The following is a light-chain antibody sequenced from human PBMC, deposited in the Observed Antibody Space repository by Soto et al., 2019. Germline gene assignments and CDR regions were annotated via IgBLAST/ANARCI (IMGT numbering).Light chain of an antibody. V-gene: IGLV2-14*01. CDR3: FSYTDNATPV. CDR2: DVF. J-gene: IGLJ2*01. Sequence: QSALTQPASVSGSLGPSVTISCTGSNSDGGGYDYVSWFQQHHGKAPQLIIFDVFNRPSGVSSRLSGSKSGYTASLTISVLQAEDEADYYCFSYTDNATPVFGGGTNLRVL. CDR1: NSDGGGYDY.